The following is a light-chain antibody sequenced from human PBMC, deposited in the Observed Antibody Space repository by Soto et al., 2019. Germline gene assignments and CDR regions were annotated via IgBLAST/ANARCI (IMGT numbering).Light chain of an antibody. CDR1: SHDIGGYKY. CDR3: CAYTSTSALYV. V-gene: IGLV2-14*01. Sequence: QSVLTQPASVSGSPGQSITISCTGTSHDIGGYKYVSWYQQHPGKAPKLMIYEVSNRPSGVSNRFSGSKSGNTASLTISGLQTEDEDDYYCCAYTSTSALYVFGTGTKLTVL. CDR2: EVS. J-gene: IGLJ1*01.